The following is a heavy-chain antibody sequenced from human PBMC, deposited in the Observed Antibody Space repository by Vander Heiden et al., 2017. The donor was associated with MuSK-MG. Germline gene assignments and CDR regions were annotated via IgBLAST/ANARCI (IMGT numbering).Heavy chain of an antibody. CDR1: GFTVSSNY. D-gene: IGHD2-15*01. Sequence: EVQLVESGGDLVQPGGSLRLSCAASGFTVSSNYMSWVRQAPGKWLEWVSVIYRGGDTYYADSVKGRFTISRDNSKNTLYLQMNSLRADDTAVYYCTRGCSGGTCYYYYYGMDVWGQGTTVTVSS. CDR3: TRGCSGGTCYYYYYGMDV. CDR2: IYRGGDT. V-gene: IGHV3-66*01. J-gene: IGHJ6*02.